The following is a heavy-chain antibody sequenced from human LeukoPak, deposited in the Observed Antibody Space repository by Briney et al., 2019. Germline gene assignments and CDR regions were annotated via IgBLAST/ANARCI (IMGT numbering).Heavy chain of an antibody. J-gene: IGHJ4*02. D-gene: IGHD4/OR15-4a*01. CDR1: GFTVSSNS. Sequence: GGSPRLSCTVSGFTVSSNSMSWVRQAPGKGLEWVSFIYSGTIHYSDSVKGRFTISRDNSKNTLYLQMNSLRAEDTAVYYCARRAGAYSHPYDYWGQGTLVTVSS. CDR3: ARRAGAYSHPYDY. CDR2: IYSGTI. V-gene: IGHV3-53*01.